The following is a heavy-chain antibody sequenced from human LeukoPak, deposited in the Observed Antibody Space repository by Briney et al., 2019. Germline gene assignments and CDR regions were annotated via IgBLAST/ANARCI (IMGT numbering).Heavy chain of an antibody. CDR1: EGTFSSYT. CDR3: ARARGIAARPWWY. J-gene: IGHJ4*02. Sequence: GASVKVSCKASEGTFSSYTISWVRQAPGQGLEWMGRIIPILGIANYAQKFQGRVTITADKSTSTAYMELSSLRSEDTAVYYCARARGIAARPWWYWGQGTLVTVSS. V-gene: IGHV1-69*02. D-gene: IGHD6-6*01. CDR2: IIPILGIA.